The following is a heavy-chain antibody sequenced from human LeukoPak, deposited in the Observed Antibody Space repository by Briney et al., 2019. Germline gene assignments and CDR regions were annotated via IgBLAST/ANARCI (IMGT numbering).Heavy chain of an antibody. CDR2: IRYDGSNK. V-gene: IGHV3-30*02. D-gene: IGHD2-2*01. CDR1: GFTVSSNY. J-gene: IGHJ4*02. Sequence: GGSLRLSCAASGFTVSSNYMSWVRQAPGKGLEWVAFIRYDGSNKYYADSVKGRFTISRDNSKNTLYLQMNSLRAEDTAVYYCAKLWDQLLSLFDYWGQGTLVTVSS. CDR3: AKLWDQLLSLFDY.